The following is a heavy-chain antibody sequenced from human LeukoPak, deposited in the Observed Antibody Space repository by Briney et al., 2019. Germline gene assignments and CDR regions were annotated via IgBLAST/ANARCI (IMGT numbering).Heavy chain of an antibody. CDR3: ARMGYTSSWDH. V-gene: IGHV4-59*01. CDR1: GGYIGSFS. J-gene: IGHJ4*02. CDR2: VFDTGNT. D-gene: IGHD6-13*01. Sequence: SETLSLTCTVSGGYIGSFSWSWIRQPPGKGLEWIGYVFDTGNTNYNPSLKSRVTISVDTSKNQFSLNLNSVTAADTAVYYCARMGYTSSWDHWGQGTLVTVSP.